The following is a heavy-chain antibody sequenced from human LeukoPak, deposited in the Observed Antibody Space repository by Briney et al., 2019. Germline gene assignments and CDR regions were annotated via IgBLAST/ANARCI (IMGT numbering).Heavy chain of an antibody. CDR1: GLTFSSYS. D-gene: IGHD2-15*01. CDR3: ARDRVAAYYDY. V-gene: IGHV3-74*01. CDR2: INSDGSST. J-gene: IGHJ4*02. Sequence: GGSLRLSCAASGLTFSSYSMHWDRQAPGKGLVWVSRINSDGSSTSYADSVKGRFTISRDNAKNTLYLEMNSLRAEDTAVYYCARDRVAAYYDYWGQGTLVTVSS.